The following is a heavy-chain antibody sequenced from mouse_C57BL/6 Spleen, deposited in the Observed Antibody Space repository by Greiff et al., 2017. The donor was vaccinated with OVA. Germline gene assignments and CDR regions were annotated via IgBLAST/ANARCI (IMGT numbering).Heavy chain of an antibody. CDR3: ARSWDAGY. D-gene: IGHD4-1*01. J-gene: IGHJ2*01. CDR1: GYTFTDYN. V-gene: IGHV1-22*01. Sequence: DVKLVESGPELVKPGASVKMSCKASGYTFTDYNMHWVKQSHGKSLEWIGYINPNNGGTSYNQKFKGKATLTVNKSSSTAYMELRSLTSEDSAVYYCARSWDAGYWGQGTTLTVSS. CDR2: INPNNGGT.